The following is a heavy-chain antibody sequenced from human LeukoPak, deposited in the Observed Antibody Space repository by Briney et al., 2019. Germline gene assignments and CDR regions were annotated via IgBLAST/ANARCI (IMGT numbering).Heavy chain of an antibody. D-gene: IGHD2-2*01. CDR1: GFTFSSYA. J-gene: IGHJ3*02. V-gene: IGHV3-30-3*01. CDR2: ISYDGSNK. CDR3: ARVRYCSSTSCPDAFDI. Sequence: GGSLRLSCAASGFTFSSYAMHWVRQAPGKGLEWVAVISYDGSNKYYADSVKGRFTISRDNSKNTLYLQMNSLRAEDTAVYYCARVRYCSSTSCPDAFDIWGQGTMVTVSS.